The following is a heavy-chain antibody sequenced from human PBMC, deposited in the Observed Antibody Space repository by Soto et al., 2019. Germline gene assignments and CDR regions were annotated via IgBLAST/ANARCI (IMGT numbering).Heavy chain of an antibody. D-gene: IGHD7-27*01. CDR2: IYHSGST. Sequence: PSETLSLTCAVSGGSISSGGYSWSWIRQPPGKGLEWIGYIYHSGSTYYNPSLKSRVTISVDRSKNQFSLKLSSVTAADTAVYYCARDPGFTFDYWGQGTLVNVS. V-gene: IGHV4-30-2*01. CDR3: ARDPGFTFDY. J-gene: IGHJ4*02. CDR1: GGSISSGGYS.